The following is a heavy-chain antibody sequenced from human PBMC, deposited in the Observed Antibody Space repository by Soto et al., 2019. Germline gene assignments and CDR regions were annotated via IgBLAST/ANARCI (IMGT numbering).Heavy chain of an antibody. V-gene: IGHV1-69*13. CDR1: GGTFSSYA. D-gene: IGHD3-22*01. Sequence: ASVKVSCKASGGTFSSYAISWVRQAPGQGLEWMGGIIPIFGTANYAQKFQGRVTITADESTSTAYMELSSLRSEDTAVYYCANGRADSSGPDYYYYGMDVWGQGTTVTVSS. CDR3: ANGRADSSGPDYYYYGMDV. CDR2: IIPIFGTA. J-gene: IGHJ6*02.